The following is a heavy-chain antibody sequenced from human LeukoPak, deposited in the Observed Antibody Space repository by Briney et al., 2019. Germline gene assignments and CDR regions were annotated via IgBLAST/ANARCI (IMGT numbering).Heavy chain of an antibody. CDR1: GGSISSYY. J-gene: IGHJ4*02. CDR2: IYTSGST. CDR3: ARGRGSYGPYYFDY. V-gene: IGHV4-4*07. Sequence: SETLSLTCTVSGGSISSYYWSWIRQPAGKGLEWIGRIYTSGSTSYNPSLKSRVTISLDMSKNRFSLKLSSVTAADTAVYYCARGRGSYGPYYFDYWGQGTLVTVSS. D-gene: IGHD1-26*01.